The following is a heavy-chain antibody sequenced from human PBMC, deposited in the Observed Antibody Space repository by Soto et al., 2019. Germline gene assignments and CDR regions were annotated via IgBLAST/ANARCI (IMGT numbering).Heavy chain of an antibody. CDR3: ARGQSWFDP. V-gene: IGHV4-34*01. Sequence: SETLSLTCAVYGGSFSGYYWSWIRQPPGKGLEWIGEINHSGSTNYNPSLKSRVTISVDTSKNQFSLKLSSVTAADTAVYYCARGQSWFDPWGQGTLVTVSS. CDR2: INHSGST. CDR1: GGSFSGYY. J-gene: IGHJ5*02.